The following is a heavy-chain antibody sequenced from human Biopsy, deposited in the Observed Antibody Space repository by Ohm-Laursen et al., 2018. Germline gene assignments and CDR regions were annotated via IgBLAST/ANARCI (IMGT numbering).Heavy chain of an antibody. V-gene: IGHV4-59*02. J-gene: IGHJ6*02. Sequence: SGTLSLTCTVSGDSVTKYYWSWIRQPPGKGLEWIGHIYYSVMTNYNPSLQSRVSISVDTSRNQVSLTLSSVTAADTAVYYRARDSGILNYGNFKYYHYYGMDVWDQGTKVTVSS. D-gene: IGHD4-11*01. CDR2: IYYSVMT. CDR3: ARDSGILNYGNFKYYHYYGMDV. CDR1: GDSVTKYY.